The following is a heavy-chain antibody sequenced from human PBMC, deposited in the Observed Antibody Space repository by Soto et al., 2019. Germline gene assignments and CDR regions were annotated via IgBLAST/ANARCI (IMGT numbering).Heavy chain of an antibody. D-gene: IGHD2-2*01. Sequence: GGSLRLSCAVSGFTFSDYYMSWIRQAPGKGLEWVAYISGSGTYTNYADSVKGRFTISRDNAKNSLYLQMNSLRDEDTAVYYCVRDGGVLIPDAIGGGYGMDVWGQGTTVTVSS. CDR3: VRDGGVLIPDAIGGGYGMDV. CDR1: GFTFSDYY. J-gene: IGHJ6*02. CDR2: ISGSGTYT. V-gene: IGHV3-11*06.